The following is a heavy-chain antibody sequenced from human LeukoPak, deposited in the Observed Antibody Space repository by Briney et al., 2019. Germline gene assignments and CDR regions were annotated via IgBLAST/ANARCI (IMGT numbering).Heavy chain of an antibody. CDR2: IYYSGST. D-gene: IGHD6-19*01. J-gene: IGHJ4*02. CDR1: GFSLSTSGMC. Sequence: SGPTLVNPTQTLTLTCTFSGFSLSTSGMCVSWIRQPPGKGLEWIGYIYYSGSTNYNPSLKSRVTISVDTSKNQFSLKLSSVTAADTAVYYCARGFHIAVAGYSLFQYWGQGTLVTVSS. CDR3: ARGFHIAVAGYSLFQY. V-gene: IGHV4-61*08.